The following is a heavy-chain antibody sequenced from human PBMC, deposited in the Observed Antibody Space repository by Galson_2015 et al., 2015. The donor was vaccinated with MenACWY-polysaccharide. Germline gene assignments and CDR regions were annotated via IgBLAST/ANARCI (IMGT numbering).Heavy chain of an antibody. D-gene: IGHD1-26*01. CDR2: IYWDDEE. CDR1: GFSLSTRGVG. V-gene: IGHV2-5*02. J-gene: IGHJ4*02. CDR3: AHRRSGMGYFFDY. Sequence: PALVKPTQTLTLTCTFSGFSLSTRGVGVGWIRQSPGKALQWLAIIYWDDEERYSPSLKNRLTITKDTPKNQVVLTMTNMDPVDTATYFCAHRRSGMGYFFDYWGQGSLVTGSS.